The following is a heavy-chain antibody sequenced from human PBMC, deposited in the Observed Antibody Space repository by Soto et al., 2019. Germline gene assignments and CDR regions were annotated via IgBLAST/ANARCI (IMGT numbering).Heavy chain of an antibody. D-gene: IGHD3-22*01. CDR1: GFTFSSYS. Sequence: EVQLVESGGGLVQSGGSLRLSCAASGFTFSSYSMNWVRQAPGKGLEWVSYISSSSTIYYADSVKGRFTISRDNAKNSLYLQMNSLRDEDTAVYYCAGAPYYYDSSGYYRWGQGTLVTVSS. J-gene: IGHJ4*02. CDR3: AGAPYYYDSSGYYR. V-gene: IGHV3-48*02. CDR2: ISSSSTI.